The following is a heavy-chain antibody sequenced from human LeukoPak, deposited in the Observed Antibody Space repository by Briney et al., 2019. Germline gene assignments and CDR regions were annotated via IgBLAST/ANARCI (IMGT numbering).Heavy chain of an antibody. CDR3: ATAVRYCSGGSCYGTFDF. Sequence: SVKVSRKASGGTFSSYAISWVRQAPGQGLEWMGGIIPIFGTANYAQKFQGRVTITADESTSTAYMELSSLRSEDTAVCYCATAVRYCSGGSCYGTFDFWGQGTLVTVSS. D-gene: IGHD2-15*01. CDR1: GGTFSSYA. CDR2: IIPIFGTA. V-gene: IGHV1-69*13. J-gene: IGHJ4*02.